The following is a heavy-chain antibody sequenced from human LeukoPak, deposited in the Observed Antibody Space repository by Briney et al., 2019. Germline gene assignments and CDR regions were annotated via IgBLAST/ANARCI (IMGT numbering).Heavy chain of an antibody. V-gene: IGHV3-21*01. D-gene: IGHD3-22*01. CDR2: ISSVRSYI. J-gene: IGHJ4*02. CDR3: ARESYSSGYYFFDY. Sequence: GGPLRLSCAASGFTFSSSSMNWVRHAPGKGLEWFSSISSVRSYIYYADSVKGRFTISRDNAKNSKYLQMNSLRAEDTAVYYCARESYSSGYYFFDYWGQGTLVTVSS. CDR1: GFTFSSSS.